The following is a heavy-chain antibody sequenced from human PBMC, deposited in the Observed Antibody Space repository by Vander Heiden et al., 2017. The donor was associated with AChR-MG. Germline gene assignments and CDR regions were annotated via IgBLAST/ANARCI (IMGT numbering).Heavy chain of an antibody. V-gene: IGHV3-21*02. CDR2: ITYSSRYI. Sequence: EVQLVESGGGLVKPGGSLRLSCAASGFPFSSYSMNWVRQAPGKGLEWVSSITYSSRYIFYADSVKGRFTISRDNAKNALYLQMNSLRDEDTALYYCAREDSGWQEINYWGQGTLVTVSS. D-gene: IGHD6-19*01. CDR3: AREDSGWQEINY. CDR1: GFPFSSYS. J-gene: IGHJ4*02.